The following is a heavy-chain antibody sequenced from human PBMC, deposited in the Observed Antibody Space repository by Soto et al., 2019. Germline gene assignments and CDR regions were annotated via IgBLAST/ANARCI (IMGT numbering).Heavy chain of an antibody. CDR1: GGTFSSYA. J-gene: IGHJ6*02. Sequence: QVQLVQSGAEVKKPGSSVKVSCKASGGTFSSYAISWVRQAPGQGLEWMGGIIPIFGTANYAQKFQGRVTITADESTSTAYMELRSLRSEDTAVYYCARDRRALLLTYYGMDVWGQGTRVTVSS. CDR3: ARDRRALLLTYYGMDV. V-gene: IGHV1-69*01. D-gene: IGHD2-15*01. CDR2: IIPIFGTA.